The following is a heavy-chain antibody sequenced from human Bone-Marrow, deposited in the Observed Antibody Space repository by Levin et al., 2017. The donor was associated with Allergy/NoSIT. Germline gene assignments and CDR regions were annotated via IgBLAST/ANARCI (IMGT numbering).Heavy chain of an antibody. D-gene: IGHD3-16*01. J-gene: IGHJ6*02. CDR1: GGSFSRYA. Sequence: SVKVSCKASGGSFSRYALSWVRQAPGQGLEWMGRFFPIAGTRTYAQKFQGRVTITADTATTTGYMELKSLTPDDTAVYYCARDPFVKTGMDVWGQGTTVIVSS. CDR3: ARDPFVKTGMDV. CDR2: FFPIAGTR. V-gene: IGHV1-69*04.